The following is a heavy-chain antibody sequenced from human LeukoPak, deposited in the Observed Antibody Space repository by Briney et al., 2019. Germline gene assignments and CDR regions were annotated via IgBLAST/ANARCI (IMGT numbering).Heavy chain of an antibody. D-gene: IGHD3-3*01. J-gene: IGHJ4*02. V-gene: IGHV4-59*01. Sequence: SETLSLTCTVSGGSISGYYWSWFRQPPGKGLEWIGYIYYSGSTNYNPSLKSRVTISVDTSKNQFSLKLSSVTAADTAVYYCARTDYDFWSGYPYYFDYWGQGTLVTVSS. CDR2: IYYSGST. CDR3: ARTDYDFWSGYPYYFDY. CDR1: GGSISGYY.